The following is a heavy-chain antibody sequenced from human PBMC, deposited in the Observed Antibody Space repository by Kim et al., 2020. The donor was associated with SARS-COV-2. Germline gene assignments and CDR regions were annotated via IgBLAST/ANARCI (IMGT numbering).Heavy chain of an antibody. CDR3: AREETGDRDAFDI. V-gene: IGHV4-59*01. Sequence: SNPSLKGRVTISVDTSKNQFSLKLSAVTAANTAVYYCAREETGDRDAFDIWGQGTMVTVSS. D-gene: IGHD7-27*01. J-gene: IGHJ3*02.